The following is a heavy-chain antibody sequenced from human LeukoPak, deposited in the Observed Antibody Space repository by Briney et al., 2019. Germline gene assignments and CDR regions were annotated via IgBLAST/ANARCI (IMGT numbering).Heavy chain of an antibody. J-gene: IGHJ4*02. CDR1: GVTFSSHG. D-gene: IGHD3-22*01. V-gene: IGHV3-30*02. CDR2: IQHDGSNK. CDR3: ANGPTASCYFSYFDY. Sequence: VGSLRLSCVVPGVTFSSHGMHWIRQALGKGLEWVAFIQHDGSNKYHADSVKGRFAISRDNSKHTLYLQMNSLRLEDTALCYCANGPTASCYFSYFDYWGQGTPVTVSS.